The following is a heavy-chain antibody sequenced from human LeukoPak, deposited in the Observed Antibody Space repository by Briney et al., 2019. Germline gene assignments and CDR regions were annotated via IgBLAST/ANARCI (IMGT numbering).Heavy chain of an antibody. CDR2: INTNTGSA. CDR3: ARVESHGSLGV. Sequence: ASVKVSCKASGYTFTKYAMNWVRQAPGQGLEWMGWINTNTGSAKYAQDFTGRFVFSLDTSVSTAYLQISSLKAEDTAVYYCARVESHGSLGVWGKGTTVTVSS. CDR1: GYTFTKYA. J-gene: IGHJ6*04. V-gene: IGHV7-4-1*02. D-gene: IGHD1-1*01.